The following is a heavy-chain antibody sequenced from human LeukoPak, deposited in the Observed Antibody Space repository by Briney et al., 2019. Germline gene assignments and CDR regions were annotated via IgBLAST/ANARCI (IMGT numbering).Heavy chain of an antibody. D-gene: IGHD1-20*01. J-gene: IGHJ3*02. CDR1: GGSISSYY. CDR3: ARPIITGTPDAFDI. V-gene: IGHV4-59*08. CDR2: IYYSGST. Sequence: SETLSLTCTVSGGSISSYYWSWIRQPPGKGLEWIGYIYYSGSTNYNPSLKSRVTISVDTSKNQFSLKLSSVTAADTAVYYCARPIITGTPDAFDIWGQGTWSPSLQ.